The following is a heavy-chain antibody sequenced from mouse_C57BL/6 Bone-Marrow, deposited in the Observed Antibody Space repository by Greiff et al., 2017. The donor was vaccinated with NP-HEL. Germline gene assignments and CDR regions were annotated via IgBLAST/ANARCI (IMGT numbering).Heavy chain of an antibody. V-gene: IGHV2-2*01. CDR1: GFSLTSYG. Sequence: QVQLKESGPGLVQPSQSLSITCTVSGFSLTSYGVHWVRQSPGKGLEWLGVIWSGGSTDYNAAFISRLSISKDNSKSQVFFKMNSLQADDTAIYYCARRNGYDGWYFDVWGTGTTVTVSS. J-gene: IGHJ1*03. CDR2: IWSGGST. D-gene: IGHD2-2*01. CDR3: ARRNGYDGWYFDV.